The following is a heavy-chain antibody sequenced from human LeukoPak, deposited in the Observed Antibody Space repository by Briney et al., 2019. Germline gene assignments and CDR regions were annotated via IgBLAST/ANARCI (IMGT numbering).Heavy chain of an antibody. CDR2: IYTSGST. Sequence: PSETLSLTCTVAGGSISSYYWSWIRQPAGKGLEWIGRIYTSGSTNYNPSLKSRVTMSVDTSKNQFSLKLSSVTAADTAVYYCARNNQEYDLWSGYSYYYYYGMDVWGQGTTVTVSS. D-gene: IGHD3-3*01. CDR1: GGSISSYY. J-gene: IGHJ6*02. V-gene: IGHV4-4*07. CDR3: ARNNQEYDLWSGYSYYYYYGMDV.